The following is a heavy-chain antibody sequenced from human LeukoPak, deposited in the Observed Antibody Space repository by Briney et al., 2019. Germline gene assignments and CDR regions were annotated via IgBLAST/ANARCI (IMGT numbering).Heavy chain of an antibody. Sequence: PGGSLRLSCAASAFTFSSYAMSWVHQAPGKGLEWVSSISGSGDNTYYGDSVKGRFTISRDNSKNTLYLQMNSLRAEDTAVYYCAKFFLQYSGYGAFDYWGQGTLVTVSS. CDR2: ISGSGDNT. D-gene: IGHD5-12*01. CDR3: AKFFLQYSGYGAFDY. CDR1: AFTFSSYA. V-gene: IGHV3-23*01. J-gene: IGHJ4*02.